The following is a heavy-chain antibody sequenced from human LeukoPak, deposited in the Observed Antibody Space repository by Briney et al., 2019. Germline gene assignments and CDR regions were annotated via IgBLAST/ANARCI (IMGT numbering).Heavy chain of an antibody. D-gene: IGHD1-26*01. CDR2: ISYTGTYI. CDR1: GFTFSIYW. CDR3: VRDRGTYRPIDY. J-gene: IGHJ4*02. Sequence: GGSLRLSCAASGFTFSIYWMHWVRQAPGKGLEWVSSISYTGTYIYYADSVKGRSTISRDNAQNSLYLQMNSLRAEDTAIYYCVRDRGTYRPIDYWGQGTLVTVSS. V-gene: IGHV3-21*04.